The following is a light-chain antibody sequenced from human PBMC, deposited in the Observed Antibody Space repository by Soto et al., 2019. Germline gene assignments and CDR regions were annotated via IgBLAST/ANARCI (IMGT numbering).Light chain of an antibody. J-gene: IGLJ1*01. V-gene: IGLV2-14*01. Sequence: QSVLTQPASVSGPPGQSITISCTGTGSDIGNYNYVSWYQQHPGKAPKLIIYEVNYRPSGVSNRFSGSKSGNTASLTASGLQADDEADYFCSSYTKSTFYVFGTGTKVTVL. CDR2: EVN. CDR1: GSDIGNYNY. CDR3: SSYTKSTFYV.